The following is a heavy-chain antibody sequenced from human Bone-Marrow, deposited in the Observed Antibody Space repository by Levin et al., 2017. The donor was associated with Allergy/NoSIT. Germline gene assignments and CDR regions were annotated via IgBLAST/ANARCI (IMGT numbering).Heavy chain of an antibody. J-gene: IGHJ3*02. CDR2: IYHSGNT. V-gene: IGHV4-39*01. CDR1: GGSISTNNYY. Sequence: SETLSLTCIVSGGSISTNNYYWGWIRRPPGKGLEWIGTIYHSGNTFYNPSLKSRVTISVDTSKNQFSMNLSSVTATDTAVYYCARLPAELNGALDIWGQGTMVTVSS. CDR3: ARLPAELNGALDI. D-gene: IGHD3-10*01.